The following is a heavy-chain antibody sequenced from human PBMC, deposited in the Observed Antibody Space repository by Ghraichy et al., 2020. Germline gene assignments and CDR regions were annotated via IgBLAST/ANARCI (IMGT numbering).Heavy chain of an antibody. V-gene: IGHV1-8*02. CDR2: MNPNSGNT. J-gene: IGHJ6*03. CDR1: GYTFTSYD. CDR3: ARGRKSITIFGVVIQHTNYYYYMDV. D-gene: IGHD3-3*01. Sequence: ASVKVSCKASGYTFTSYDINWVRQATGQGLEWMGWMNPNSGNTGYAQKFQGRVTMTRNTSISTAYMELSSLRSEDTAVYYCARGRKSITIFGVVIQHTNYYYYMDVWGKGTTVTVSS.